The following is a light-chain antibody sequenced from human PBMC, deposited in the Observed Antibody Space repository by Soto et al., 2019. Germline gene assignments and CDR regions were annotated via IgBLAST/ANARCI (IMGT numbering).Light chain of an antibody. J-gene: IGKJ2*01. Sequence: EIVLTQSPGTLSLSPGERATLSCSASQSVTASFLAWYQQKPGQAPRLLIYGASRRATGIPDRFSGSGSGTDFNLTISSREHEDFAVYYCQQYDSSMYTFGQGTKWEI. CDR1: QSVTASF. CDR3: QQYDSSMYT. CDR2: GAS. V-gene: IGKV3-20*01.